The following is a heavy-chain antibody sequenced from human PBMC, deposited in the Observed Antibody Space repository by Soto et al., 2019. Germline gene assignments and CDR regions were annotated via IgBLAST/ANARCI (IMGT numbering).Heavy chain of an antibody. CDR2: INHSGST. V-gene: IGHV4-34*01. D-gene: IGHD3-10*01. CDR3: ARGRIGAFGGEFDRWFDP. Sequence: QVQLQQWGAGLLKPSETLSLTCAVYGGSFSGYYWSWIRQPPGKGLEWIGEINHSGSTNYNPSLKSRVTISVDTSKKQFSLKLSSVTAADTAVYYCARGRIGAFGGEFDRWFDPWGQGTLVTVSS. CDR1: GGSFSGYY. J-gene: IGHJ5*02.